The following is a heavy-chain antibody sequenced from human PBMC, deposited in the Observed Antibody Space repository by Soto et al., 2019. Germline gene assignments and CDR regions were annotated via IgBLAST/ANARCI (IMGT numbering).Heavy chain of an antibody. V-gene: IGHV1-18*04. CDR1: GYTFKNYG. CDR3: VLGGLETGYYRDMDY. Sequence: QDHLVQSGAEVKKPGASAKVSCKASGYTFKNYGINWVRQAPGRGLEWVAWISAYNGDTSYAQHFQGRVTVTTETLTNTAYLELRSLRPDDTAVYFCVLGGLETGYYRDMDYCGQGTLVSVAS. D-gene: IGHD3-9*01. CDR2: ISAYNGDT. J-gene: IGHJ4*02.